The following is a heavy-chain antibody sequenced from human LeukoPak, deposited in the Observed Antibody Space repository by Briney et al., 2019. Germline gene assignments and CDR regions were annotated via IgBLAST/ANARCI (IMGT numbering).Heavy chain of an antibody. V-gene: IGHV3-13*01. CDR1: GFTFSSFD. CDR2: IWIASDT. Sequence: PGGSLRLSCAASGFTFSSFDMHWVREPPGQGLEWVSTIWIASDTYYPGSVEGRFTLSRDNAKNSLYLQMNSLTAGDTAVYYCARGPPGGKYYYMDVWGKGTTVTVSS. J-gene: IGHJ6*03. CDR3: ARGPPGGKYYYMDV. D-gene: IGHD4-23*01.